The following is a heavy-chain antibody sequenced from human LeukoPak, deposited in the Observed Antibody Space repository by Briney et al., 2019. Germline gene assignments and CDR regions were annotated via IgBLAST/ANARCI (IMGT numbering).Heavy chain of an antibody. CDR1: GVSISGYY. J-gene: IGHJ4*02. D-gene: IGHD6-13*01. Sequence: PSETLSLTCTVSGVSISGYYWSWIRQPPGKGLEWIGYIYYSGSTNYNPSLKSRVTISVDTSKNQFSLKLSSVTAADTAVYYCARGLMMAVAGRGEFHYWGQGTLVTVSS. CDR2: IYYSGST. CDR3: ARGLMMAVAGRGEFHY. V-gene: IGHV4-59*01.